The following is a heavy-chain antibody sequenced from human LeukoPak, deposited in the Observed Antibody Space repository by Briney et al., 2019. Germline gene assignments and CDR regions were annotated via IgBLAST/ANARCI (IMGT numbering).Heavy chain of an antibody. CDR3: ARARYGSGSNFDS. D-gene: IGHD3-10*01. J-gene: IGHJ4*02. CDR2: SYHSVST. V-gene: IGHV4-59*01. CDR1: GGSISSYY. Sequence: PSETLSLTCTVSGGSISSYYWSWIRQPPGKGLEWIGYSYHSVSTNYNPSLKSRVTISVDTSRNQFSLKLTSVTAADTAVYYCARARYGSGSNFDSWGQGTLVTVSS.